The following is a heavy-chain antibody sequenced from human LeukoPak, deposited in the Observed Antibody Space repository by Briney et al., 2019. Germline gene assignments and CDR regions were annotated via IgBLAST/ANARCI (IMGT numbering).Heavy chain of an antibody. CDR3: ARGITMVRGVSNWFDP. Sequence: PGGSLRLSCAASGFTFSSYSMNWVRQAPGKXXXXXXXXSSSSSYIYYADSVKGRFTISRDNAKNSLYLQMNSLRAEDTAVYYCARGITMVRGVSNWFDPWGQGTLVTVSS. D-gene: IGHD3-10*01. V-gene: IGHV3-21*01. CDR2: XSSSSSYI. CDR1: GFTFSSYS. J-gene: IGHJ5*02.